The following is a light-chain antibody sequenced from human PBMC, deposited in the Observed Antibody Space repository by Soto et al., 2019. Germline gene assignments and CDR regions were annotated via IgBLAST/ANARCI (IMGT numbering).Light chain of an antibody. J-gene: IGKJ3*01. Sequence: EIVLTQSPDTLSLSPGERATLSCRASQSVSSSLAWYQQKPGQAPRLLIYDASNRGTGIPARFSGSGAGTDFTLTISSLEPEDFAFYYCQQRSNWPPEVTFGPGTKVDIK. CDR1: QSVSSS. CDR2: DAS. V-gene: IGKV3-11*01. CDR3: QQRSNWPPEVT.